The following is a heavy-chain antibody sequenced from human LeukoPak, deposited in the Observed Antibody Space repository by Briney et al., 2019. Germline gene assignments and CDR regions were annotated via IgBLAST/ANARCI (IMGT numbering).Heavy chain of an antibody. CDR1: GFTFSNAW. Sequence: GGALRLSCAASGFTFSNAWMSWVRPAPGKGRAWVGRIKSKTDGGTTDYAAPVKGRFTISRDDSKNTLYLQMNSLKTEDTAVYYCTTEDIVVVPAAHYYYGMDVWGQGTTVTVSS. J-gene: IGHJ6*02. D-gene: IGHD2-2*01. CDR3: TTEDIVVVPAAHYYYGMDV. V-gene: IGHV3-15*01. CDR2: IKSKTDGGTT.